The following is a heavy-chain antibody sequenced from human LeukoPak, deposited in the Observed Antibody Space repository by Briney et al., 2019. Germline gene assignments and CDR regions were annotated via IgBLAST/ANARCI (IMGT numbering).Heavy chain of an antibody. Sequence: GGSLRLSCAASGFTFSAYWMTWVRQAPGKGLAWVADIIEGGDVKYYVDSVKGGFTISRDNTKTSLYLQMTSLRADDTAVYYCARVGKNGWDFDHWGQGTLVTVSS. CDR2: IIEGGDVK. V-gene: IGHV3-7*01. J-gene: IGHJ4*02. CDR1: GFTFSAYW. D-gene: IGHD6-19*01. CDR3: ARVGKNGWDFDH.